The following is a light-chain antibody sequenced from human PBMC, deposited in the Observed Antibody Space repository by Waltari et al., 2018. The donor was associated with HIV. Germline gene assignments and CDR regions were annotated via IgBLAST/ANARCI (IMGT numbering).Light chain of an antibody. J-gene: IGLJ2*01. Sequence: QSALTHPPSVSGAPGQRVTIPCTGNRSNIGAGNFVPWYQHLPGTAPKLLVYSDINRPSGVPDRFSGSKSGTSASLVITGLQAEDEADYYCQSYDSSLRASVFGGGTKLTVL. CDR2: SDI. V-gene: IGLV1-40*01. CDR3: QSYDSSLRASV. CDR1: RSNIGAGNF.